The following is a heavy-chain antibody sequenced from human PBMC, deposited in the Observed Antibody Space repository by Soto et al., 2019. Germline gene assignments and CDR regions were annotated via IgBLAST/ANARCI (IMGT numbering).Heavy chain of an antibody. Sequence: EVQLVESGGGLVQPGRSLRLSCAASGFTFDDYAMHWVRQAPGKGLEWVSGISWNSGSIGYADSVKGRFTISRDNAKNSLYLQMNSLRAEDTALYYCSKDMVWFGELLYSFFDYWVQGTLVTVSS. D-gene: IGHD3-10*01. CDR2: ISWNSGSI. CDR1: GFTFDDYA. CDR3: SKDMVWFGELLYSFFDY. J-gene: IGHJ4*02. V-gene: IGHV3-9*01.